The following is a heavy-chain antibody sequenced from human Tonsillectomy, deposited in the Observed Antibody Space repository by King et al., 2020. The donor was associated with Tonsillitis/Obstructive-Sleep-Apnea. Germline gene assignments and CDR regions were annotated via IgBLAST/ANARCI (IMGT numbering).Heavy chain of an antibody. V-gene: IGHV3-66*01. CDR1: GFTVSSNY. J-gene: IGHJ4*02. D-gene: IGHD1-26*01. CDR3: SRAGRTYRYIDY. CDR2: IYSGGST. Sequence: VQLVESGGGLVQPGGSLRLSCAASGFTVSSNYMSWVRQAPGKGLEWVSVIYSGGSTYYADSVKGRFTISRDNSKNTLYLQMNSLRAEDTAVYYCSRAGRTYRYIDYWGQGTLVTVSS.